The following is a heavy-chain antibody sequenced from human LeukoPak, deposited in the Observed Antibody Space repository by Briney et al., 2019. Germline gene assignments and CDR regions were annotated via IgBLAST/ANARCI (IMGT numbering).Heavy chain of an antibody. J-gene: IGHJ5*02. CDR1: EFTFSSYA. V-gene: IGHV3-7*01. D-gene: IGHD6-6*01. CDR2: INEDASKK. Sequence: PGGSLRLSCAASEFTFSSYAMAWVRQAPGKGLEWVANINEDASKKYYVDSVEGRFTISRNDAKNSLYLQMNSLRAEDTAMYYCATSTYSSSPSWGQGTLVTVSS. CDR3: ATSTYSSSPS.